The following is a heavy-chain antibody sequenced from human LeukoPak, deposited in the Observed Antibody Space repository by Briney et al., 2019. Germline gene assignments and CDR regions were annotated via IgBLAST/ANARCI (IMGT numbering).Heavy chain of an antibody. J-gene: IGHJ5*02. D-gene: IGHD3-22*01. V-gene: IGHV4-59*12. CDR3: ARRGPDRSNGYHP. CDR1: GGSISSYY. CDR2: IYYSGST. Sequence: PSETLSLTCTVSGGSISSYYWSWIRQPPGKGLEWIGYIYYSGSTNYNPSLKSRVTISVDTSKNQFSLKLSSVTAADTAVYYCARRGPDRSNGYHPWGQGTLVTVSS.